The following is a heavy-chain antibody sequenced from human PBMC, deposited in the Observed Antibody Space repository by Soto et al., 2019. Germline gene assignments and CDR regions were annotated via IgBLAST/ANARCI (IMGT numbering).Heavy chain of an antibody. CDR3: ASLGVGDWANYYYYYGMDV. V-gene: IGHV3-23*01. Sequence: VQLLESGGGFVQPGGSLRLSCAATGFTFSVYAMTWVRQAPGKGLEWVSAVTANGGSTYSADSVKGRFTISRDNSKNPLVLQMNSLRAEDTAVYYCASLGVGDWANYYYYYGMDVWGEGTTVNVSS. J-gene: IGHJ6*01. CDR2: VTANGGST. CDR1: GFTFSVYA. D-gene: IGHD2-21*02.